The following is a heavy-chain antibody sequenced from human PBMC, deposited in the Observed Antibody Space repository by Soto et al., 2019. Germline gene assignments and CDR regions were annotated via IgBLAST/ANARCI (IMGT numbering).Heavy chain of an antibody. CDR3: SRGGHLSAFGH. D-gene: IGHD3-10*01. V-gene: IGHV3-23*01. J-gene: IGHJ4*02. Sequence: EVKLMESGGALVQPGGSLRLSCAASGFTFGHSAITWVRQAPGKGLEWVSTISGRGDETFYSDSVKGRFTVSRDNSRNTASLQLNSLRVEDTAVYFCSRGGHLSAFGHWGQGTRVTVTS. CDR1: GFTFGHSA. CDR2: ISGRGDET.